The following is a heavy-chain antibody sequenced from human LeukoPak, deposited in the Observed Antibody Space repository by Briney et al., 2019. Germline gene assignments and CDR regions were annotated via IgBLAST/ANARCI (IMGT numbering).Heavy chain of an antibody. J-gene: IGHJ6*02. V-gene: IGHV3-30*18. Sequence: GGSLRLSCAASGFTFSSYGMHWVRQAPGKGLEWVAVMSYDGSNKYYADSVKGRFTISRDNSKNALYLQMNSLRAEDTAVYYCAKSTLDIVVVPAAMSRYYYGMDVWGQGTTVTVSS. D-gene: IGHD2-2*03. CDR3: AKSTLDIVVVPAAMSRYYYGMDV. CDR1: GFTFSSYG. CDR2: MSYDGSNK.